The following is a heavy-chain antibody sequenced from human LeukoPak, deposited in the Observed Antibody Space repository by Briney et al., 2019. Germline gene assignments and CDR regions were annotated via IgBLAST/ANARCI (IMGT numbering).Heavy chain of an antibody. CDR1: GGTFSSYA. V-gene: IGHV1-69*05. CDR2: IIPIFGTA. J-gene: IGHJ4*02. CDR3: ARMGSSGYYYAY. Sequence: GSSVKVSCKASGGTFSSYAISWVRQAPGQGVEWMGGIIPIFGTANYAQKFQGRVTITTDESTSTAYMELSSLRSEDTAVYYCARMGSSGYYYAYWGQGTLVTVSS. D-gene: IGHD3-22*01.